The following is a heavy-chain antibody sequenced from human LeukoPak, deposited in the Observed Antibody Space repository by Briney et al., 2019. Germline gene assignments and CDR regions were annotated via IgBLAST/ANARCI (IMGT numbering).Heavy chain of an antibody. CDR3: ARGGAARPDY. CDR1: GDSISGYY. V-gene: IGHV4-59*01. J-gene: IGHJ4*02. D-gene: IGHD6-6*01. CDR2: IYYSGNT. Sequence: SETLSLTCTVSGDSISGYYWSWLRQPPGKGLEWIGYIYYSGNTNYNPSLKSRVTISVDTSKSQFSLKLSSVTAADTAVYYCARGGAARPDYWGQGTLVTVSS.